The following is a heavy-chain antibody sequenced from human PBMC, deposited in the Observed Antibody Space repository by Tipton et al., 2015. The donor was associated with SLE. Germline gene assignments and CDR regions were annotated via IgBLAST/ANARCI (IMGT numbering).Heavy chain of an antibody. D-gene: IGHD6-6*01. CDR3: ARLSTRLVGDTFDV. CDR2: ITNNGNT. V-gene: IGHV4-39*02. Sequence: TLSLTCTVSGGSISGSNYYWDRIRQPPGKGPEWIGRITNNGNTYYIPSLQSRVTMSVDTSKNHFSLKVNSVTAADTAVYYCARLSTRLVGDTFDVWGQGTMVTVSS. CDR1: GGSISGSNYY. J-gene: IGHJ3*01.